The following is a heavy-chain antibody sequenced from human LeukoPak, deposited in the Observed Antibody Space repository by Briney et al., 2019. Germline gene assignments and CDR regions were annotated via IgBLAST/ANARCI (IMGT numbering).Heavy chain of an antibody. D-gene: IGHD3-22*01. CDR3: ARGDSSGYYHLDY. J-gene: IGHJ4*02. CDR1: EFTVSSNY. CDR2: IYSGGNT. Sequence: GSLRLSCAASEFTVSSNYMSWVRQAPGKGLEWVSVIYSGGNTKYADSVKGRFTISRDNSKSTLYLQMNSLRAEDTAVYYCARGDSSGYYHLDYWGQGTLVTVSS. V-gene: IGHV3-53*01.